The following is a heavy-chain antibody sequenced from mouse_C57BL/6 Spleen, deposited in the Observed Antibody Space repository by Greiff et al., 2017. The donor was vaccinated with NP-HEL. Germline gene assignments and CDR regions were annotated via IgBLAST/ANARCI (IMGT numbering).Heavy chain of an antibody. V-gene: IGHV5-17*01. CDR3: AMDLITTVVAYYAMDY. CDR1: GFTFSDYG. Sequence: EVQLVESGGGLVKPGGSLKLSCAASGFTFSDYGMHWVRQAPEKGLEWVAYISSGSSTIYYADTVKGRFTISRDNAKNTLFLQMTSLRSEDTAMYYCAMDLITTVVAYYAMDYWGQGTSVTVSS. CDR2: ISSGSSTI. J-gene: IGHJ4*01. D-gene: IGHD1-1*01.